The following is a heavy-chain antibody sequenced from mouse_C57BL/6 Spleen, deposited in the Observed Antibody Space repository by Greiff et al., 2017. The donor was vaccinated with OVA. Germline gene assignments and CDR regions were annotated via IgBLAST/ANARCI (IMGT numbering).Heavy chain of an antibody. D-gene: IGHD1-1*01. CDR3: ARCVTTVVDSYFDV. V-gene: IGHV1-72*01. CDR2: IDPNSGGT. J-gene: IGHJ1*03. CDR1: GYTFTSYW. Sequence: QVQLKQPGAELVKPGASVKLSCKASGYTFTSYWMHWVKQRPGRGLEWIGRIDPNSGGTKYNEKFKSKATLTVDKPSSTAYMQLSSLTSEDSAVYYCARCVTTVVDSYFDVWGTGTTVTVSS.